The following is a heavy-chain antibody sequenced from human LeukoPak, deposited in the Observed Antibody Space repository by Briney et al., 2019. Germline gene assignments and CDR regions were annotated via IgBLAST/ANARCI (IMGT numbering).Heavy chain of an antibody. J-gene: IGHJ6*03. CDR2: IIPILGIA. CDR3: ARRHCSSTSCYTNYSMDV. D-gene: IGHD2-2*02. V-gene: IGHV1-69*02. Sequence: ASVKVSCKASGGTFSSYTISWVRQAPGQGLEWMGRIIPILGIANYAQKFQGRVTITADKSTSTAYMELSSLRSADPAVYYCARRHCSSTSCYTNYSMDVWGKGTTVTVSS. CDR1: GGTFSSYT.